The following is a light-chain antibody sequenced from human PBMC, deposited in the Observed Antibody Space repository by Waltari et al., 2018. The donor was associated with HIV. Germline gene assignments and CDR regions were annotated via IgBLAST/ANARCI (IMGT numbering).Light chain of an antibody. CDR3: QSYDISLSVWL. J-gene: IGLJ3*02. Sequence: QSVLTQPPSVSGTPGQRITISCTGTNFNIGAGYAVPWFQQVPGAAPKLLIHGSSLRPSGVPDRFSGSKSGTSASLAITGLQAEDEADYYCQSYDISLSVWLFGGGTRLTVL. V-gene: IGLV1-40*01. CDR2: GSS. CDR1: NFNIGAGYA.